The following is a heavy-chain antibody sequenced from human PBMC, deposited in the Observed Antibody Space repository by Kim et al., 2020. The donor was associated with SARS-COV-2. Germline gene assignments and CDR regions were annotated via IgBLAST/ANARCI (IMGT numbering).Heavy chain of an antibody. Sequence: SETLSLTCAVYGGSFSGYYWSWIRQPPGKGLEWIGEINHSGSTNYNPSLKSRVTISVDTSKNQFSLKLSSVTAADTAVYYCARARLRASRWLQSSYFDYCGQGTLVTVSS. J-gene: IGHJ4*02. CDR3: ARARLRASRWLQSSYFDY. CDR1: GGSFSGYY. D-gene: IGHD4-17*01. V-gene: IGHV4-34*01. CDR2: INHSGST.